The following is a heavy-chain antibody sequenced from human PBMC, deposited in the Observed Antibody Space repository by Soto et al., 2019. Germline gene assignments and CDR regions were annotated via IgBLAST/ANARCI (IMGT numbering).Heavy chain of an antibody. Sequence: EVHLLESGGGLVQPGGSLRLSCLASGFSFSSHAMTWVRQAAGKGLEWVASTSGNGGATYHSDSVRGRFTISRDNSKNTLYLQMDSLRGEDTAVYYCAKDLSDYCGRDCFPVYWGQGALVTVSS. V-gene: IGHV3-23*01. CDR2: TSGNGGAT. CDR3: AKDLSDYCGRDCFPVY. CDR1: GFSFSSHA. J-gene: IGHJ4*02. D-gene: IGHD3-10*01.